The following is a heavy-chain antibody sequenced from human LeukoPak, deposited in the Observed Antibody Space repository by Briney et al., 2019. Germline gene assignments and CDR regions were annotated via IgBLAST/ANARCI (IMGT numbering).Heavy chain of an antibody. J-gene: IGHJ3*02. CDR1: GFTFNSFG. CDR2: ISYDGSNK. Sequence: PGGSLRLSCAASGFTFNSFGMHWVRQAPGKGLEWVAVISYDGSNKYYADSVKGRFSISRDNSKSTLYLQMNSLRAEDTAVYYCAKDTTRTGIVVVVAATVEYAFDIWGQGTMVTVSS. V-gene: IGHV3-30*18. D-gene: IGHD2-15*01. CDR3: AKDTTRTGIVVVVAATVEYAFDI.